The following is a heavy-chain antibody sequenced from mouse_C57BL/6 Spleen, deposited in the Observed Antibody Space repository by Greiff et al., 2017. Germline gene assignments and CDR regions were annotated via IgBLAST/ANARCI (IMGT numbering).Heavy chain of an antibody. CDR1: GYSFTGYY. Sequence: VQLQQSGPELVKPGASVKISCKASGYSFTGYYMNWVKQSPEKSLEWIGEINPSTGGTTYNQKFKAKATLTVDKSSSTAYMQLKSLTSEDSAVYYCARGNYKRGDYWGQGTTLTVSS. CDR3: ARGNYKRGDY. J-gene: IGHJ2*01. CDR2: INPSTGGT. D-gene: IGHD2-12*01. V-gene: IGHV1-42*01.